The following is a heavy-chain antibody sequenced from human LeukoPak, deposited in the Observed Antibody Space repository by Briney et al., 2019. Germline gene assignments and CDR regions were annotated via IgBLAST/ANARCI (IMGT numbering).Heavy chain of an antibody. CDR3: ARARYAYQLPLGY. J-gene: IGHJ4*02. D-gene: IGHD2-2*01. CDR2: INHSGST. CDR1: GGSLSGYY. Sequence: SETLFLTCAVYGGSLSGYYWSWIRQPPGKGLEWIGEINHSGSTNYNPSLKSRVTISVDTSKNQFSLKLSSVTAADTAVYYCARARYAYQLPLGYWGQGTLVTVSS. V-gene: IGHV4-34*01.